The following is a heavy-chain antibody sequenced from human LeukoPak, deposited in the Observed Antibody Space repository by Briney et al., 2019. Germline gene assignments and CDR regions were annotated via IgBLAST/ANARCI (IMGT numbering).Heavy chain of an antibody. V-gene: IGHV4-34*01. Sequence: SETLSLTCAVYGGSFSGYYWSWIRQPPGKGLEWIGEINHSGSTNYNPSLKSRVTISVDTSKNQFSLKLSSVTAADTAVYYCARYYGSGSFDLIYYFDYWGQGTPVTVSS. CDR1: GGSFSGYY. D-gene: IGHD3-10*01. J-gene: IGHJ4*02. CDR3: ARYYGSGSFDLIYYFDY. CDR2: INHSGST.